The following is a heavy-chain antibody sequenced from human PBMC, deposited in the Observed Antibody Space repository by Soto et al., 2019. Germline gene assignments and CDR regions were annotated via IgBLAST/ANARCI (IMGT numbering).Heavy chain of an antibody. V-gene: IGHV1-69*01. J-gene: IGHJ3*02. D-gene: IGHD3-10*01. CDR1: GGTFSSYA. Sequence: QVQLVQSGPEVKKPGSSVKVSCKASGGTFSSYAISWVRQAPGQGLEWMGGIIPIFGTTNYAQRFQGRVSITADESTSTTYMELSSLRSEDTAVYYCAGSYKYGSGTFDAFDIWGQGTLVTVSS. CDR3: AGSYKYGSGTFDAFDI. CDR2: IIPIFGTT.